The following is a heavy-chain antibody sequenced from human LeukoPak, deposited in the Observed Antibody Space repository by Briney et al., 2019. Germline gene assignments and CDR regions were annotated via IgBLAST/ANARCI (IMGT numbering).Heavy chain of an antibody. CDR3: ARAGIGFTDY. CDR1: GYTFTSYD. D-gene: IGHD3-3*01. V-gene: IGHV1-8*03. J-gene: IGHJ4*02. CDR2: MNPNSANT. Sequence: ASVKVSCKASGYTFTSYDINWVRQATGQGLEWVGWMNPNSANTAYAQKFQGRVTITRNTSTSTAYMELSSLRSEDTAVYCCARAGIGFTDYWGQGTLVTVSS.